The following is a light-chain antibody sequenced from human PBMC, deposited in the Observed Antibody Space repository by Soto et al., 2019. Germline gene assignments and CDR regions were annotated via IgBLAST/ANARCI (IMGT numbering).Light chain of an antibody. CDR2: DDD. J-gene: IGLJ1*01. Sequence: QYVMTQPPSVSASPGQRVTISCSGSRSNIGGNSVSWYQQLPGTAPKLLIDDDDKRPSGIPDRFSGSKSGTSATLGITGFQTGDEADDYCGSWDSSLSADVFGTGTKLTVL. CDR3: GSWDSSLSADV. V-gene: IGLV1-51*01. CDR1: RSNIGGNS.